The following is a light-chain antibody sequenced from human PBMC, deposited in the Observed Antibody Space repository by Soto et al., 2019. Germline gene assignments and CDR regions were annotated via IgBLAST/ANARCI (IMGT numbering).Light chain of an antibody. CDR2: GTS. J-gene: IGKJ3*01. CDR3: QQYGTSPFT. V-gene: IGKV3-20*01. CDR1: QSVSSNY. Sequence: EVVLTQSPGTLSLSPGERATLSCRASQSVSSNYLAWYQQKPGQAHRLLIYGTSNRATGIPDRVSGSGSGTDFTLTISRLEPEDFAVYYCQQYGTSPFTFGPGTKVDIK.